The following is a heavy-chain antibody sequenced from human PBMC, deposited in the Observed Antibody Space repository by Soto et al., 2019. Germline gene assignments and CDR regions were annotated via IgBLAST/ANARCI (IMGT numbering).Heavy chain of an antibody. CDR3: SRVRGIEKYYYGMDV. J-gene: IGHJ6*02. V-gene: IGHV4-59*01. Sequence: QVQLQESGPGLVKQSETLALTCTVSGGSIRCNIWSWIRQPPGKGLVWIGYIYDGGSTNYNPSLKSRVTISVDTAKNQSSLKLNSVSAADTAVYYCSRVRGIEKYYYGMDVWGQGTTVTVSS. CDR2: IYDGGST. CDR1: GGSIRCNI.